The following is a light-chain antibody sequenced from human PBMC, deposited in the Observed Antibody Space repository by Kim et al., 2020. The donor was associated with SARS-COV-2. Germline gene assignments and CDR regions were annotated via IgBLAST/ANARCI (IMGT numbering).Light chain of an antibody. V-gene: IGKV4-1*01. CDR2: WAS. CDR1: QSVFYSSNSKSY. J-gene: IGKJ1*01. Sequence: DIVMTQSPDSLAVSLGARATINCRSSQSVFYSSNSKSYLVWYQQKPGQPPKLLIYWASIRESGVPDRFSGSGSGTDFTLTISSLQAEDVAVYYCQQSYTAPWTFGQGTKVDIK. CDR3: QQSYTAPWT.